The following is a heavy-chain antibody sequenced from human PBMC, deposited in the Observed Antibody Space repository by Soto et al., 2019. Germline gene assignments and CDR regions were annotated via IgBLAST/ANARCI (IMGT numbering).Heavy chain of an antibody. V-gene: IGHV3-33*01. J-gene: IGHJ4*02. CDR2: IWHDGMNK. Sequence: QVQLVESGGGVVQPARSLTLSCAASGFTFSSYGMHWVRQAPGKGLEWVAVIWHDGMNKYYADSVRGRFTISRDNSKNTLYLHMNSLRAEYTAVYYCARDRGSDDPIDYWGQGTLVTVSS. CDR3: ARDRGSDDPIDY. CDR1: GFTFSSYG. D-gene: IGHD3-10*01.